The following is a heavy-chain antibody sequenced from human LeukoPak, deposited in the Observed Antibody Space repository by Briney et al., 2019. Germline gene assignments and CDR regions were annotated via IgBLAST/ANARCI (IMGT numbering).Heavy chain of an antibody. CDR2: IYYSGST. J-gene: IGHJ4*02. Sequence: SETLSLTCTVSGASISSSSYYWGLVRQPPGKGLEWIGSIYYSGSTDYNPSLKSRVTISVDKSKNQFSLKLSSVTAADTAAYYCARRWGGGSHDYWGQGTLVTVSS. D-gene: IGHD1-26*01. V-gene: IGHV4-39*01. CDR1: GASISSSSYY. CDR3: ARRWGGGSHDY.